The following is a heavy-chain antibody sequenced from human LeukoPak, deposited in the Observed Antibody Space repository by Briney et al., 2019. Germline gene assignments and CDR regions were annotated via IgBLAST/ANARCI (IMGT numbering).Heavy chain of an antibody. CDR1: GGSISTSSYY. J-gene: IGHJ4*02. CDR2: IYYSGST. D-gene: IGHD6-6*01. CDR3: ARGSWQLAEDVY. V-gene: IGHV4-39*07. Sequence: SETLSLTCTVSGGSISTSSYYWGWIRQPPGKGLECMGNIYYSGSTYYNPSLKSRVTISVDTSKNQFSLKLSSVTAADTAVYYCARGSWQLAEDVYSGQGTLVTVSS.